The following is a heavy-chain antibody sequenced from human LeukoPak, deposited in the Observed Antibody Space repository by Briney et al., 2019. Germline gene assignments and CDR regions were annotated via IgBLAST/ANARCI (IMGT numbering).Heavy chain of an antibody. V-gene: IGHV4-38-2*02. Sequence: SETLSLTCTVSGYSISSGYYWGWIRQPPGKGLESSGSIYHSGSTYYNLSHKSRVTISVDTSRNQLSLKLSSVTAADTAVYYCARGQWLVEVNWFDPWGQGTLVTVSS. CDR2: IYHSGST. CDR1: GYSISSGYY. D-gene: IGHD6-19*01. CDR3: ARGQWLVEVNWFDP. J-gene: IGHJ5*02.